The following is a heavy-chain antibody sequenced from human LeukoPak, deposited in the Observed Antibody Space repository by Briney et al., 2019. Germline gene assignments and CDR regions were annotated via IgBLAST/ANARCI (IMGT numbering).Heavy chain of an antibody. CDR3: ARDSPRRGGDYRLDY. J-gene: IGHJ4*02. CDR1: GYTFTSYD. V-gene: IGHV1-18*01. Sequence: ASVKVSCKASGYTFTSYDINWVRQAPGQGLEWMGWINSYNTNTNYAQKLQGGVTMTTDTSTSTAYMELRSLRSDDTAVYYCARDSPRRGGDYRLDYWGQGTLVTVSS. D-gene: IGHD2-21*02. CDR2: INSYNTNT.